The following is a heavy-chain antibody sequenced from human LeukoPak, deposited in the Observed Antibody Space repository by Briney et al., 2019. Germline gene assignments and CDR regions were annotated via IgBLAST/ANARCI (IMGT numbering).Heavy chain of an antibody. CDR3: ARDSGSEALDY. J-gene: IGHJ4*02. D-gene: IGHD6-25*01. Sequence: GGSLRLSCAASGFTFSSYEMNWVRQAPGKGLEWVSYISSSGSTTYYADSVKGRFTISRDNAKNSLYLQMNSLRAEDTAVYYCARDSGSEALDYWGQGTLVTVSS. CDR2: ISSSGSTT. CDR1: GFTFSSYE. V-gene: IGHV3-48*03.